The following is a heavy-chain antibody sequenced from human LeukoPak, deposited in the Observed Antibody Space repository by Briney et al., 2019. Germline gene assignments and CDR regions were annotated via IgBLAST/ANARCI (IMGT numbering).Heavy chain of an antibody. CDR1: GFTFNNYA. Sequence: GGSLRLSCAASGFTFNNYAMSWVRQAPGKGLEWVGRIKSKTDGGTTEYAAPVKGRFTISRDDSKSTLYLQMNSLKPEDTAVYYCGDLGDYRVGWGQGTLVTVSS. J-gene: IGHJ4*02. D-gene: IGHD4-17*01. CDR3: GDLGDYRVG. V-gene: IGHV3-15*01. CDR2: IKSKTDGGTT.